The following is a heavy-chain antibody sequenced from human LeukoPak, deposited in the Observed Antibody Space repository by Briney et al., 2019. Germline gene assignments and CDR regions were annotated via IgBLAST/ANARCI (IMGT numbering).Heavy chain of an antibody. V-gene: IGHV3-23*01. CDR2: ISGSGGST. D-gene: IGHD3-3*01. CDR3: AKEPKTYYDFWSGYRGGY. CDR1: GFTFSSYA. Sequence: PGGSLRLSCAASGFTFSSYAVSWVRQAPGKGLEWVSAISGSGGSTYYADSVKGRFTISRDNSKNTLYLQMNSLRAEDTAVYYCAKEPKTYYDFWSGYRGGYWGQGTLVTVSS. J-gene: IGHJ4*02.